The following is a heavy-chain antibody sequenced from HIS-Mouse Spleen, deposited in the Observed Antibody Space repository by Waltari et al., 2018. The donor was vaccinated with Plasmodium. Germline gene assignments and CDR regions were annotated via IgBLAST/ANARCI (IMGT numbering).Heavy chain of an antibody. Sequence: QVQLVQSGAEVKKPGASVKVSCKASGYTFTGYYMHWVRQAPGQGLEWMGWSKPNRGGTKYAQKFQGRVTMTRDTSISTAYMELSRLRSDDTAVYYCARVLGYKAAAGTFVEYFQHWGQGTLVTVSS. CDR1: GYTFTGYY. D-gene: IGHD6-13*01. J-gene: IGHJ1*01. CDR2: SKPNRGGT. V-gene: IGHV1-2*02. CDR3: ARVLGYKAAAGTFVEYFQH.